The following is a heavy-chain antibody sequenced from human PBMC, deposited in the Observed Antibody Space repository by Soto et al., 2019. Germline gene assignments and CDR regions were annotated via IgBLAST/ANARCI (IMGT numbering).Heavy chain of an antibody. CDR3: TTEDEILTGFDY. Sequence: QVPLVESGGGVVQPGRSLRLSCAASGFIFSSYGMHWVRQAPGKGLEWVAAIWNDGSNKDYAHSVKGRFTISRDNSKNTVYLQKNSLRGEDTAMYYCTTEDEILTGFDYWGQGTLVTVSS. CDR2: IWNDGSNK. J-gene: IGHJ4*02. V-gene: IGHV3-33*01. D-gene: IGHD3-9*01. CDR1: GFIFSSYG.